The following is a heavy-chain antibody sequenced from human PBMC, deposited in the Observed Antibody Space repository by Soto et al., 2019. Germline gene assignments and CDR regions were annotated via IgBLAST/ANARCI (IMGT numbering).Heavy chain of an antibody. CDR2: IYYSGST. CDR3: ARPYSSSSAFVY. V-gene: IGHV4-59*08. J-gene: IGHJ4*02. Sequence: SWLRQPPGKGLEWIGYIYYSGSTNYNPSLKSRVTISVDTSKHQFSLKLSSVTAADTAVYYCARPYSSSSAFVYWGQGTLVTVSS. D-gene: IGHD6-6*01.